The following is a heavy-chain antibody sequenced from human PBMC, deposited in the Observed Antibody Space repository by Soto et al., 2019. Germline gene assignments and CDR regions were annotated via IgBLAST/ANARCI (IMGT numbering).Heavy chain of an antibody. CDR2: IDWDDDK. CDR3: ARIPDSSGWYYFDY. Sequence: SGPTLVNPTHTLTLTCTFSGFSLSTSGMRVSWIRQPPGKALEWLARIDWDDDKFYSTSLKTRLTISKDTSKNQVVLTMTNMDPVDTATYYCARIPDSSGWYYFDYWGQGTLVTVSS. J-gene: IGHJ4*02. V-gene: IGHV2-70*04. CDR1: GFSLSTSGMR. D-gene: IGHD6-19*01.